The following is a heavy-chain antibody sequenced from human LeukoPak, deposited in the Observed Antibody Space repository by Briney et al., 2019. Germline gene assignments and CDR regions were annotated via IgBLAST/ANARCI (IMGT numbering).Heavy chain of an antibody. V-gene: IGHV4-34*01. Sequence: GSLRLSCAASEFTFSSYAMSWVRQPPGEGLEWIGEINHSGSTNYNPSLKSRVTISVDTSKNQFSLKLSSVTAADTAVYYCARITTTWYSSQIFDYWGQGTLVTVSS. D-gene: IGHD6-13*01. CDR1: EFTFSSYA. CDR2: INHSGST. CDR3: ARITTTWYSSQIFDY. J-gene: IGHJ4*02.